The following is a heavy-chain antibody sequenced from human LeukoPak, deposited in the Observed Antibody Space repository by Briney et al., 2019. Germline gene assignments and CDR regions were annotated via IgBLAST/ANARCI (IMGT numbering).Heavy chain of an antibody. D-gene: IGHD2-15*01. Sequence: PSETLSLTCAVYGGSLSDHYWSWFRQPPGKGLEWIGEINPRGSTIYNPSLKSRVTISVDTSKNQFSLNLSSVTAADTAVYYWAGEPGYCSGGSCYGGWFDPWGQGTLVTVSS. CDR2: INPRGST. CDR3: AGEPGYCSGGSCYGGWFDP. CDR1: GGSLSDHY. V-gene: IGHV4-34*01. J-gene: IGHJ5*02.